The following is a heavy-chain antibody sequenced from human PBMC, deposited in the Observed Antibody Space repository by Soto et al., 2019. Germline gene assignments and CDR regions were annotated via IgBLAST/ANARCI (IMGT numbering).Heavy chain of an antibody. CDR3: ARRTFRYWYFDL. V-gene: IGHV3-53*01. J-gene: IGHJ2*01. CDR2: IYSGGST. CDR1: GFTVSSDY. Sequence: GGSLRLSCAASGFTVSSDYMSWVRQAPGKGLEWVSVIYSGGSTYYADSVKGRFTISRDNSKNTLYLQMNSLRAEDTAVYYCARRTFRYWYFDLWGRGTLVTVS.